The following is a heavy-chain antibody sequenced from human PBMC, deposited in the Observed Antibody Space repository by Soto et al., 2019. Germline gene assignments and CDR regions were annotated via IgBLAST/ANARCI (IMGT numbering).Heavy chain of an antibody. CDR1: GYTLTELS. V-gene: IGHV1-24*01. J-gene: IGHJ6*02. CDR3: AIGSCSGGSCHGSHYYYGMDV. D-gene: IGHD2-15*01. Sequence: ASVKVSCKVSGYTLTELSMHWVRQAPGKGLEWMGGFDPEDGETTYPQKFQGRVTMTEDTSTDTAYMELSSLRSEDTAVYYCAIGSCSGGSCHGSHYYYGMDVWGQGTTVNVSS. CDR2: FDPEDGET.